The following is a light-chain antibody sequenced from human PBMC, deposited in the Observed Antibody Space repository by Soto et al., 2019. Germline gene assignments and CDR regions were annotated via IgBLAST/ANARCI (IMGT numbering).Light chain of an antibody. CDR1: QSVSGSY. CDR3: QQRSNWPPWT. CDR2: DAS. Sequence: EIVLTQSPGTLSLSPWERATLSCRASQSVSGSYLAWYQQKPGQAPRLLIYDASNRATGIPARFSGSGSGTDFTLTISSLEPEDFAVYYCQQRSNWPPWTFGQGTKVDIK. V-gene: IGKV3-11*01. J-gene: IGKJ1*01.